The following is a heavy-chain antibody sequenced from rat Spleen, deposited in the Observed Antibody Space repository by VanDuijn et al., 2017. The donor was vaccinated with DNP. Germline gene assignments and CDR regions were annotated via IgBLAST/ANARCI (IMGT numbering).Heavy chain of an antibody. CDR2: ISYSGST. CDR1: GYSITSNY. Sequence: EVQLQESGPGLVKPSQSLSLTCSVTGYSITSNYWAWIRKFPGNKMEWMGYISYSGSTSYNPSLKGRISITRDTSKNQFFLQLNSVTTEDIATYYCARGLNYGGYSYSWYFDFWGPGTMVTVSS. V-gene: IGHV3-1*01. CDR3: ARGLNYGGYSYSWYFDF. J-gene: IGHJ1*01. D-gene: IGHD1-11*01.